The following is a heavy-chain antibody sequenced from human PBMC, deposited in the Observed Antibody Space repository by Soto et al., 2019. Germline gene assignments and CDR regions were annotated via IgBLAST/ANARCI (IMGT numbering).Heavy chain of an antibody. D-gene: IGHD6-6*01. J-gene: IGHJ4*02. CDR1: GGSSSDFY. Sequence: ERLSLTGPVPGGSSSDFYWSWIRQPPGQGLEWIGYIYYSGSTNYNPSLKSRVTISVDTSKNQFSLNLRSMSPADKAVYYCERVGGLAARTFDYWGPGTLVTVYS. CDR3: ERVGGLAARTFDY. CDR2: IYYSGST. V-gene: IGHV4-59*01.